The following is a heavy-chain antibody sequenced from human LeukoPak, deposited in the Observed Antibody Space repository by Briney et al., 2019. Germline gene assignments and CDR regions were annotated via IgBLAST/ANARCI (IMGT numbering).Heavy chain of an antibody. Sequence: GGSLRLSCAASGFTFCDYYMTWIRQAPGKGLEWVSYISSSSSNTNYGDSVKGRFTISRDNAKNSLYLQMNSLRAEDTAVYYCAAAVVGGGIDYWRQGTLVTVSS. D-gene: IGHD1-26*01. CDR2: ISSSSSNT. J-gene: IGHJ4*02. CDR1: GFTFCDYY. CDR3: AAAVVGGGIDY. V-gene: IGHV3-11*03.